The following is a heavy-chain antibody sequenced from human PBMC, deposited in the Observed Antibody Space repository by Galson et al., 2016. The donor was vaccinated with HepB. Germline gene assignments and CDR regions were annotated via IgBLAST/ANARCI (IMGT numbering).Heavy chain of an antibody. CDR3: VRDEVPGPYYFEY. CDR1: GYNFITYG. J-gene: IGHJ4*02. D-gene: IGHD3-16*01. CDR2: INAGNGDT. V-gene: IGHV1-3*01. Sequence: SVKVSCKASGYNFITYGMHWVRQAPGQRLEWMGWINAGNGDTIYAQKFQGRVTFTRDTSASTVYLDLSSLTSEDTAIYYCVRDEVPGPYYFEYWGQGILVTVSS.